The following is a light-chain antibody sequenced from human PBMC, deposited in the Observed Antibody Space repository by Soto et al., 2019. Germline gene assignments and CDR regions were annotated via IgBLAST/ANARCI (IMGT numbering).Light chain of an antibody. V-gene: IGLV2-14*01. CDR2: EVS. CDR3: FSYTSSGTYV. CDR1: SSDVGNYKY. J-gene: IGLJ1*01. Sequence: QSALTQPASVSVSPGQSITRSCTGTSSDVGNYKYVSWYQQHPGKAPKLMIYEVSNRPSGVSNRFSGSKSGNTASLTISGLQAEDETDYYCFSYTSSGTYVFGTGTKVTVL.